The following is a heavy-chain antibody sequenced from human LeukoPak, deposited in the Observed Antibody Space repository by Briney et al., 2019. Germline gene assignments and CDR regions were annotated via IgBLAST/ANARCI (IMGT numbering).Heavy chain of an antibody. CDR3: VRDIQLST. V-gene: IGHV3-23*01. CDR1: GFNFITAA. Sequence: GGSLRLSCAASGFNFITAAMTWVRQAPGKGLGWVSLIGSSGGSTYYADSVKGRFTISRDNFSHTLSLQMNSLRVEDTAIYYCVRDIQLSTWGLGTMVTVSS. CDR2: IGSSGGST. D-gene: IGHD5-24*01. J-gene: IGHJ3*01.